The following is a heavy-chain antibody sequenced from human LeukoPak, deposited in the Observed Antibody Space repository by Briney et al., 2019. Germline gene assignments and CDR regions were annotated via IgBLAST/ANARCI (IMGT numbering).Heavy chain of an antibody. CDR2: IIPIFGTA. D-gene: IGHD3-22*01. J-gene: IGHJ4*02. CDR1: GGTFSSYA. V-gene: IGHV1-69*01. CDR3: ARWGSSGYPYYFDY. Sequence: SVKVSCKASGGTFSSYAISWVRQAPGQRLEWMGGIIPIFGTANYAQKFQGRVTITADESTSTAYMELSSLRSEDTAVYYYARWGSSGYPYYFDYWGQGTLVTVSS.